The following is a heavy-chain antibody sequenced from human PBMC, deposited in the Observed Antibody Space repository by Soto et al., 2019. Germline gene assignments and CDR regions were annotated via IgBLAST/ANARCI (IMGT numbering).Heavy chain of an antibody. CDR1: GGSISDDSY. V-gene: IGHV4-30-4*01. D-gene: IGHD2-2*01. Sequence: SETLSLTCTVSGGSISDDSYWSWVRQTPGKGLEWIGYIYHTGNTYYNPSLRSRVSISVDKSKSQFSLKLISVTAADTAVYFCARDEYQLLSSVSWFDSWGQGTLVTVS. CDR3: ARDEYQLLSSVSWFDS. CDR2: IYHTGNT. J-gene: IGHJ5*01.